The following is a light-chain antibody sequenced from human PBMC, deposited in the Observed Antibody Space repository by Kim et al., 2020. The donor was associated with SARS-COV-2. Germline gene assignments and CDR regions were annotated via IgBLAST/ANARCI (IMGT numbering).Light chain of an antibody. Sequence: DIVMTQSPVSLPVTPGEPASISCRSSQSLLDSHGNNYLDWYLQKSGQSPQLLIYLGSNRASGVPDRFSGSESGTDFTLKISRVEAEDVGVYYCMQALQTPLSFGGGAKVDI. J-gene: IGKJ4*01. CDR1: QSLLDSHGNNY. V-gene: IGKV2-28*01. CDR3: MQALQTPLS. CDR2: LGS.